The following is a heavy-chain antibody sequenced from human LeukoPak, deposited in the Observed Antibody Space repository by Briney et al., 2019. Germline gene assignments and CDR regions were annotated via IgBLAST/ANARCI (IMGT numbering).Heavy chain of an antibody. V-gene: IGHV3-74*01. J-gene: IGHJ6*02. D-gene: IGHD3-22*01. Sequence: GGSLRLSCAASGFTFSNCWVHWVRQAPGKGLEWVSRIQSDGRTTSYADSVKGRFTISRDNAKNTLYLQMNSLRAEDTAVYYCARDMYNYNSSAFYHYYYGMDVWGQGTTVTVSS. CDR3: ARDMYNYNSSAFYHYYYGMDV. CDR1: GFTFSNCW. CDR2: IQSDGRTT.